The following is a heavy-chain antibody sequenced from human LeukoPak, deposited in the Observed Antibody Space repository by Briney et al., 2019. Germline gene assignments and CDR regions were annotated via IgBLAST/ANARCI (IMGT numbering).Heavy chain of an antibody. J-gene: IGHJ4*02. CDR2: INWNGGST. Sequence: GASLRLSCAASGCTFDDYGMSWVRHAPGKGLEWVSGINWNGGSTTYAASGKGRFTSSRDNAKNSLYLQMNSLRAEDTALYHCARGSKYYFDYWGQGTLVTVSS. CDR3: ARGSKYYFDY. V-gene: IGHV3-20*01. CDR1: GCTFDDYG.